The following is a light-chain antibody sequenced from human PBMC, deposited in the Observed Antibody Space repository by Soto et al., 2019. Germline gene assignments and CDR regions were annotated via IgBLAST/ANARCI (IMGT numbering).Light chain of an antibody. CDR1: SRDVGGYNY. J-gene: IGLJ1*01. V-gene: IGLV2-11*01. CDR2: DVS. CDR3: CSYAGSYTFDV. Sequence: QSALTQPRSVSGSPGQSVTISCTGTSRDVGGYNYVSWYQQHPGKAPKLMIYDVSKRPSWVPDRFSGYKSGNTASLTISGLQAEDEADYYCCSYAGSYTFDVFGTGTQLTVL.